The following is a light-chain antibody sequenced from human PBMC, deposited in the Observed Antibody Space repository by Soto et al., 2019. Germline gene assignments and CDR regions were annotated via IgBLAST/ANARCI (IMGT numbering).Light chain of an antibody. CDR3: QSYDSSLSGIV. CDR2: GNS. J-gene: IGLJ1*01. CDR1: SSNIGAAYD. V-gene: IGLV1-40*01. Sequence: QSVLTQPPSVSGAPGQRVTISCTGSSSNIGAAYDVYWYQQHPGTAPKLLIYGNSNRPSGVPDRFSGSKSGTSASLAITGLQAEDEADYYCQSYDSSLSGIVFGTGTKLTVL.